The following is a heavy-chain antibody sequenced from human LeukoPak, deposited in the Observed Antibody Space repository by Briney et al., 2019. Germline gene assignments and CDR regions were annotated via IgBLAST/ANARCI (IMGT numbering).Heavy chain of an antibody. D-gene: IGHD4-23*01. J-gene: IGHJ3*02. CDR3: ARKGSPADYGGNSYAFDI. CDR2: MNPNSGNT. CDR1: GYTFTSYD. V-gene: IGHV1-8*01. Sequence: ASVTVSCKASGYTFTSYDINWVRQATGQGLEWMGWMNPNSGNTGYAQKFQGRVTMTRNTSISTAYMELSSLRSEDTAVYYCARKGSPADYGGNSYAFDIWGQGTMVTVSS.